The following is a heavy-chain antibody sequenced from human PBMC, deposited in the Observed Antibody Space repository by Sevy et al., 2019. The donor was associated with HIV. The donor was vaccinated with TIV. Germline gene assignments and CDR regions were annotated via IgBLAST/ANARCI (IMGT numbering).Heavy chain of an antibody. CDR2: TRYDGSTK. CDR1: GFTFNVCG. Sequence: GGSLRLSCAASGFTFNVCGMHWVRQAPGKGLQWVAFTRYDGSTKYYADSVKGRFTISRDNSKNTLYLQMNSLRVEDTAMYYCAKDLTERYSTSSGDFDYWGQGSLVTVSS. CDR3: AKDLTERYSTSSGDFDY. V-gene: IGHV3-30*02. D-gene: IGHD6-6*01. J-gene: IGHJ4*02.